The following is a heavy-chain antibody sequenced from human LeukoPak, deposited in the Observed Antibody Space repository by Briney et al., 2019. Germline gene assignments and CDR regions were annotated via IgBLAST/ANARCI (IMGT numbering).Heavy chain of an antibody. V-gene: IGHV4-34*01. Sequence: SETLSLTCAVYGGSFSGYYWNWIRQPPGKGLEWIGEINHSGSTNYNPSPKSRVTISVDTSKNQFSLKLSSVTAADTAVYYCAREVGLLRATAALAHYMDVWGKGTTVTVSS. CDR1: GGSFSGYY. CDR2: INHSGST. J-gene: IGHJ6*03. CDR3: AREVGLLRATAALAHYMDV. D-gene: IGHD3-3*01.